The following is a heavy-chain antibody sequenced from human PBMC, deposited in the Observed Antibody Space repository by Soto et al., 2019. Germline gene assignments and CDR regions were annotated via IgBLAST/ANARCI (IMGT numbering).Heavy chain of an antibody. Sequence: SETLSLTCAVYGGSFIGYYWSWIRQPPGKGLEWIGEINHRGSTNYNPSLKSRVTISVDTSKNQFSLKLSSVTAADTAVYYCARGIPAAVADTGYYYYYYMDVWGKGTTVTVSS. D-gene: IGHD6-19*01. CDR2: INHRGST. V-gene: IGHV4-34*01. J-gene: IGHJ6*03. CDR3: ARGIPAAVADTGYYYYYYMDV. CDR1: GGSFIGYY.